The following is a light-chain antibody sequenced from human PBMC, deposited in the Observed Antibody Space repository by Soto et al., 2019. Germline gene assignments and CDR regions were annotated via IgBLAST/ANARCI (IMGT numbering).Light chain of an antibody. CDR1: QSVSSSY. CDR3: QQYPGYT. V-gene: IGKV3-20*01. J-gene: IGKJ2*01. Sequence: DIELTQSPGTLSSSPGERATLSCRASQSVSSSYLDWYQQKPGQTPRLLIYGASSRATGIPDRCSGSGSETTLTISIRRLEPEAFALYYYQQYPGYTFGQGTKLEIK. CDR2: GAS.